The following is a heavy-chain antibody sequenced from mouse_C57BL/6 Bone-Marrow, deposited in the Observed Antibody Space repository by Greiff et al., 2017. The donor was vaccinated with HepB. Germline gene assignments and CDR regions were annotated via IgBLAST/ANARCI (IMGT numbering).Heavy chain of an antibody. Sequence: EVKLMESGGGLVKPGGSLKLSCAASGFTFSSYAMSWVRQTPEKRLEWVATISDGGSYTYYPDNVKGRFTISRDNAKNNLYLQMSHLKSEDTAMYYCASYYRAWFAYWGQGTLVTVSA. V-gene: IGHV5-4*03. CDR3: ASYYRAWFAY. CDR2: ISDGGSYT. CDR1: GFTFSSYA. J-gene: IGHJ3*01. D-gene: IGHD2-1*01.